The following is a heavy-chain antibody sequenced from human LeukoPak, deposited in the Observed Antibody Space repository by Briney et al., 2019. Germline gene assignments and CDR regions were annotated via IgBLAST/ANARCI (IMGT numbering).Heavy chain of an antibody. V-gene: IGHV3-23*01. J-gene: IGHJ6*03. CDR1: GFTFSDYA. D-gene: IGHD1-1*01. CDR3: AKDGMPNYYYYMDV. Sequence: GGSLRLSCAVSGFTFSDYAMSWVRQAPGKGLEWVSTISGSGGTTYYADSVNGRFTISRDNSKNTLYLQMNSLRAEDTAVYYCAKDGMPNYYYYMDVWGKGTTVTVSS. CDR2: ISGSGGTT.